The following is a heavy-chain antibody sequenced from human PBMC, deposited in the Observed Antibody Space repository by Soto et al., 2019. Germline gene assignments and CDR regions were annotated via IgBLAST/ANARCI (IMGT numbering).Heavy chain of an antibody. CDR1: GFTFSSYG. CDR2: ISYDGSNK. V-gene: IGHV3-30*18. CDR3: AKEGNYYDSSPLDY. Sequence: FAASGFTFSSYGMHWVRQAPGKGLEWVAVISYDGSNKYYADSVKGRFTISRDNSKNTLYLQMNSLRAEDTAVYYCAKEGNYYDSSPLDYWGQGTLVTVSS. D-gene: IGHD3-22*01. J-gene: IGHJ4*02.